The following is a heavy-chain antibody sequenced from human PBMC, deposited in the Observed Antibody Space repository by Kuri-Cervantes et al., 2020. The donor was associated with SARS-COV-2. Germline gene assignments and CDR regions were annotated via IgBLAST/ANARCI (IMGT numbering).Heavy chain of an antibody. CDR3: ARYPGYDSSGYHDY. CDR2: INWNGGST. D-gene: IGHD3-22*01. CDR1: GFTFSSYW. Sequence: GESLKISCAASGFTFSSYWMSWVRQAPGKGLEWVSGINWNGGSTGYADSVKGRFTISRDNAKNSLYLQMNSLRAEDTALYHCARYPGYDSSGYHDYWGQGTLVTVSS. J-gene: IGHJ4*02. V-gene: IGHV3-20*01.